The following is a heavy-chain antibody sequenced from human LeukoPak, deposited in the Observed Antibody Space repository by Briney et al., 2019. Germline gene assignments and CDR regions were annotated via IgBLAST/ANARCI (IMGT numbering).Heavy chain of an antibody. CDR1: GGTFSSYA. CDR2: IIPIFGTA. J-gene: IGHJ4*02. Sequence: SVKVSCKASGGTFSSYAISWVRQAPGQGLEWMGGIIPIFGTANYAQKFQGRVTITADESTSTAYMELSSLRSEDAAVYYCARDIPTGYSGYDFSYWGQGTLVTVSS. D-gene: IGHD5-12*01. V-gene: IGHV1-69*13. CDR3: ARDIPTGYSGYDFSY.